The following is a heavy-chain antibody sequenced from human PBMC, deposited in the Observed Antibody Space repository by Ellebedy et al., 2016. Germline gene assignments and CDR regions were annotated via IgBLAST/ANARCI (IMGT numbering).Heavy chain of an antibody. D-gene: IGHD3-22*01. Sequence: ASVKVSCKASGYTFTSYDINWVRQATGQGLEWMGWMNPDTGNTGYAQRFQGRVIMTRNTSISTAYMELSSLRSEDTAVYYCARGPYYYDSSRGIIGWFDPWGQGTLVTVSS. CDR3: ARGPYYYDSSRGIIGWFDP. CDR2: MNPDTGNT. J-gene: IGHJ5*02. V-gene: IGHV1-8*01. CDR1: GYTFTSYD.